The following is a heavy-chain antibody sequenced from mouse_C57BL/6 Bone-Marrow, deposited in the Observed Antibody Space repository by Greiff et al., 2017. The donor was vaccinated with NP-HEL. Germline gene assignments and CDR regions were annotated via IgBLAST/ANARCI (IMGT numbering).Heavy chain of an antibody. D-gene: IGHD2-3*01. V-gene: IGHV1-76*01. CDR1: GYTFTDYY. Sequence: QVQLKESGAELVRPGASVKLSCKASGYTFTDYYINWVKQRPGQGLEWIARIYPGSGNTYYNEKFKGKATLTAEKSSSTAYMQLSSLTSEDSAVYFCARDGYYPFDYWGQGTTLTVSS. CDR3: ARDGYYPFDY. J-gene: IGHJ2*01. CDR2: IYPGSGNT.